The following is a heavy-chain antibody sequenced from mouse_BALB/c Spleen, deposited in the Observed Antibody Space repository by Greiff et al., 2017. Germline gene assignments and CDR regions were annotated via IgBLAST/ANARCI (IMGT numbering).Heavy chain of an antibody. D-gene: IGHD1-1*02. V-gene: IGHV5-6-4*01. J-gene: IGHJ2*01. CDR2: ISSGGSYT. CDR3: TRESGRFDD. CDR1: GFTFSSYT. Sequence: EVKLVESGGGLVKPGGSLKLSCAASGFTFSSYTMSWVRQTPEKRLEWVATISSGGSYTYYPDSVKGRFTISRDNAKNTLYLQMSSLKSEDTAMYYCTRESGRFDDWGQGTTLTVSS.